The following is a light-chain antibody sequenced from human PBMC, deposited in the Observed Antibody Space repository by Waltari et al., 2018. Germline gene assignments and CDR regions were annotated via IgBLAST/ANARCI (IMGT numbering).Light chain of an antibody. V-gene: IGLV2-8*01. J-gene: IGLJ2*01. CDR3: SSYAGSDNFVV. Sequence: QSALTQPPSASGSPGQSVTISCTGTSSDVGLYDWVSWYQQHPGKAPKLIIFEVHKWPSGVLDRFSGSKSGNTASLTIYGLQPEDEADYYCSSYAGSDNFVVFGGGTKLTVL. CDR2: EVH. CDR1: SSDVGLYDW.